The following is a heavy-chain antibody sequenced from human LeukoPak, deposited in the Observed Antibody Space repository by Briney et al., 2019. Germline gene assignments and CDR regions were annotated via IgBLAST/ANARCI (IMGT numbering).Heavy chain of an antibody. D-gene: IGHD3-3*01. J-gene: IGHJ4*02. CDR2: IYYSGST. CDR3: AGLGGPFDY. V-gene: IGHV4-59*01. Sequence: PSETLSLTCTVSGGSISSYYWSWIRQPPGKGLEWIGYIYYSGSTNYNPSLKSRVTISVDTSKNQFSLKLSSVTAADTAVYYCAGLGGPFDYWGQGTLVTVSS. CDR1: GGSISSYY.